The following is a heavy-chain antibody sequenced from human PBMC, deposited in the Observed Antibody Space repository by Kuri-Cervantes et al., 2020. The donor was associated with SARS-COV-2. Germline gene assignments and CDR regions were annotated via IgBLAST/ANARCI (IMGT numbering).Heavy chain of an antibody. Sequence: GESLKISCAASGFTFSSYGMHWVRQAPGKGLEWVAFIRYDGSNKYYADSVKGRFTISRDNPKNTLYLQMNSLRAEDTAVYYCAKDPNSGSYYGPDYWGQGTLVTVSS. V-gene: IGHV3-30*02. D-gene: IGHD1-26*01. CDR2: IRYDGSNK. J-gene: IGHJ4*02. CDR1: GFTFSSYG. CDR3: AKDPNSGSYYGPDY.